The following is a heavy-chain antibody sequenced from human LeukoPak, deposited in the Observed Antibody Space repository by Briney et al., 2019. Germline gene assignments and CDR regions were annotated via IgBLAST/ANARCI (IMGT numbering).Heavy chain of an antibody. V-gene: IGHV3-23*01. CDR2: ISSGDRT. D-gene: IGHD3-9*01. Sequence: GGSLRLSCRTSGITFSSYIMNWVRQAPGKGLEWVAGISSGDRTFHAESVKGRFTISRDKSKDTLYLQMNSLRAEDTAVYYCAKDAAASPYFHWFDNWGQGTQVIVSS. CDR1: GITFSSYI. J-gene: IGHJ4*02. CDR3: AKDAAASPYFHWFDN.